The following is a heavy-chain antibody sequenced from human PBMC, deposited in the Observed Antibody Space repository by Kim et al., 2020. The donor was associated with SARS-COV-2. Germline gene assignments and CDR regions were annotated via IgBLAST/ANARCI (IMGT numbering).Heavy chain of an antibody. CDR3: AKGYGSD. V-gene: IGHV3-23*01. CDR1: GFTFSTFA. CDR2: IGRSGDGT. D-gene: IGHD6-19*01. Sequence: GGSLRLSCVASGFTFSTFAMTWVRQAPGKGLEWVSSIGRSGDGTYYTDSVKGRFTISRDDSKSTLYLQMNSLTAEDTAVYYCAKGYGSDWGQGTLVTVSS. J-gene: IGHJ4*02.